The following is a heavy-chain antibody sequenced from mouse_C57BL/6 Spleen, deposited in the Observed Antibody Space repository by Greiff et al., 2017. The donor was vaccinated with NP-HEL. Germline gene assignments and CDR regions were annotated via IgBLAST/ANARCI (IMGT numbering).Heavy chain of an antibody. D-gene: IGHD2-4*01. Sequence: EVKVVESGGGLVKPGGSLKLSCAASGFTFSSYAMSWVRQTPEKRLEWVATISDGGSYTYYPDNVKGRFTISRDNAKNNLYLQMSHLKSEDTAMYYCARDEGYDYDGYAMDYWGQGTSVTVSS. J-gene: IGHJ4*01. V-gene: IGHV5-4*01. CDR2: ISDGGSYT. CDR1: GFTFSSYA. CDR3: ARDEGYDYDGYAMDY.